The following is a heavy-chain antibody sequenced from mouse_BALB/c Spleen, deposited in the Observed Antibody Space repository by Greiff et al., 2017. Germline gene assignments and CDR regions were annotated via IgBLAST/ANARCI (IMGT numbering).Heavy chain of an antibody. Sequence: QVQLQQSGAELAKPGASVKMSCKASGYTFTSYWMHWVKQRPGQGLEWIGYINPSTGYTEYNQKFKDKATLTADKSSSTAYMQLSSLTSEDSAVYYCARYHYDFDYWGQGTTLTVSS. D-gene: IGHD2-4*01. CDR1: GYTFTSYW. CDR2: INPSTGYT. V-gene: IGHV1-7*01. J-gene: IGHJ2*01. CDR3: ARYHYDFDY.